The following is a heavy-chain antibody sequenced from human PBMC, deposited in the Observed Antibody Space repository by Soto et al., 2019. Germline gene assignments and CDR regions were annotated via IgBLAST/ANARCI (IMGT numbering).Heavy chain of an antibody. D-gene: IGHD3-10*01. CDR1: GFTFRNTW. Sequence: GFTFRNTWLRWVRQAPVKGRVWGGRVKRKTVGGTTGYAARVKGRVTISRDDSKNTLYLQMNSLKTEDTAVYYCTTDKSYYYGSGRAYYYYMDVWGKGTTVTVSS. CDR2: VKRKTVGGTT. J-gene: IGHJ6*03. V-gene: IGHV3-15*01. CDR3: TTDKSYYYGSGRAYYYYMDV.